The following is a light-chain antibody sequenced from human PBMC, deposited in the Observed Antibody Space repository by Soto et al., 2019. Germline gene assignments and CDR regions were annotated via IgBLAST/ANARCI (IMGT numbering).Light chain of an antibody. CDR3: QQYSNWPPLYT. CDR2: DAS. CDR1: QSVSSY. V-gene: IGKV3-15*01. Sequence: EIVMTQSPATLSVSPGERATLSCRASQSVSSYLAWYQQKPGLPPRLLIYDASTRATGIPDRFSRSGSGTDFTLTISSLQSADFAVYYCQQYSNWPPLYTFGRATMLEIK. J-gene: IGKJ2*01.